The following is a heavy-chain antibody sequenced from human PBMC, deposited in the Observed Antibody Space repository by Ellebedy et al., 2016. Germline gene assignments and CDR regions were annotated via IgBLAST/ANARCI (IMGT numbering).Heavy chain of an antibody. J-gene: IGHJ3*02. Sequence: GESLKISXAASGFMFSASSVHWVRQASGKGLEWVANIKPDGSEKYYVDSVKGRFTVSRDNAKNSLFLQMNSLRAEDTAVYYCARGSDYAFDIWGQGTMVTVSS. CDR2: IKPDGSEK. D-gene: IGHD3-10*01. CDR1: GFMFSASS. V-gene: IGHV3-7*02. CDR3: ARGSDYAFDI.